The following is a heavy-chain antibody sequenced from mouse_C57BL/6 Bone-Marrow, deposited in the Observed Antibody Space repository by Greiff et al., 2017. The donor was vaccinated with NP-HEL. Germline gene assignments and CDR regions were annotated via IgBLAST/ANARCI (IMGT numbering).Heavy chain of an antibody. CDR2: INYDGSST. V-gene: IGHV5-16*01. CDR1: GFTFSDYY. CDR3: ARWLYWYFDV. J-gene: IGHJ1*03. Sequence: SGFTFSDYYMAWVRQVPEKGLEWVANINYDGSSTYYLDSLKSRFIISRDNAKNILYLQMSSLKSEDTATYYCARWLYWYFDVWGTGTTVTVSS. D-gene: IGHD3-3*01.